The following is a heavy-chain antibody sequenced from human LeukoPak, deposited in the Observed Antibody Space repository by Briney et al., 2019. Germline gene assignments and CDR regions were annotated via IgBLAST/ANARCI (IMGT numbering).Heavy chain of an antibody. CDR1: GGSFSGYY. D-gene: IGHD3-22*01. CDR2: INHSGST. CDR3: ARGGYYYDSSYGFDY. V-gene: IGHV4-34*01. J-gene: IGHJ4*02. Sequence: PSETLSLTCAVYGGSFSGYYWSWIRLPPGKGLEWIGEINHSGSTNYNPSLKSRVTISVDTSKNQFSLKLSSVTAADTAVYYCARGGYYYDSSYGFDYWGQGTLVTVSS.